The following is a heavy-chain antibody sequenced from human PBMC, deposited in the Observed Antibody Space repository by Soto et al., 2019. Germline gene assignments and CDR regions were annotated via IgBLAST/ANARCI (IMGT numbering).Heavy chain of an antibody. CDR2: INTYNGNT. Sequence: WASVKVSCKASGYTFISYGISWVRQAPGQGLEWMGWINTYNGNTKFAQKFQGRVTLTTDTSTSMAYMELRSLRSEDTAVYYCARRESLSDYYYGLDVWGQGTTVTVSS. CDR1: GYTFISYG. CDR3: ARRESLSDYYYGLDV. V-gene: IGHV1-18*04. J-gene: IGHJ6*02.